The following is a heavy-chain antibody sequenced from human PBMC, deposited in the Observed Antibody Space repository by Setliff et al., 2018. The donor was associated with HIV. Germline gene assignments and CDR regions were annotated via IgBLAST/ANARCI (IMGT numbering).Heavy chain of an antibody. V-gene: IGHV3-7*03. CDR2: INQDGSEK. J-gene: IGHJ6*03. Sequence: GGSLRLSCVASGFTFSNYKMSWVRQAPGKGLEWVANINQDGSEKYHVGSVKGRFTISRDNAKSSLYLQMSSLTADDTAAYYCARARRGASGYWGHFFYYMDVWGKGTTVTVYS. CDR3: ARARRGASGYWGHFFYYMDV. CDR1: GFTFSNYK. D-gene: IGHD3-22*01.